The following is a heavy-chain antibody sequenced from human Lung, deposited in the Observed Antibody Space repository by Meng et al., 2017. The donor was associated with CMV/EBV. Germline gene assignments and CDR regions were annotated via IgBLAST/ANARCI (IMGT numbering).Heavy chain of an antibody. J-gene: IGHJ6*02. CDR1: GGTFSSYA. CDR3: ARDRTGDCSSTSCYNYYYYYGMDV. V-gene: IGHV1-69*05. Sequence: SVKVSXQASGGTFSSYAISWVRQAPGQGLEWMGGIIPIFGIANYAQKFQGRVTITTDESTSTAYMEVSSLRSEDTAVYYCARDRTGDCSSTSCYNYYYYYGMDVWGQGTXVTVSS. D-gene: IGHD2-2*02. CDR2: IIPIFGIA.